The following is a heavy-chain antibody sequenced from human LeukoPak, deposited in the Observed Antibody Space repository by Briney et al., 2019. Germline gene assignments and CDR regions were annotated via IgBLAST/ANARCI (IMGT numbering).Heavy chain of an antibody. Sequence: SETLSLTCTVSGGSISSYYWSWIRQPPGKGLECIGYIYTSGSTNYNPSLKSRVTISVDTSKNQFSLKLSSVTAADTAVYYCARLYSVTIFGVVIISYMDVWGKGTTVTVSS. V-gene: IGHV4-4*09. CDR3: ARLYSVTIFGVVIISYMDV. CDR1: GGSISSYY. CDR2: IYTSGST. J-gene: IGHJ6*03. D-gene: IGHD3-3*01.